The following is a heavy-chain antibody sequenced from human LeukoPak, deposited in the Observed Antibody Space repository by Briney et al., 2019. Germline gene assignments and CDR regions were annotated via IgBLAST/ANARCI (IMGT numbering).Heavy chain of an antibody. CDR2: ISYDGSNK. Sequence: GGSLRLSCAASGFTFSSYAMHWVRQAPGKGLEWVAVISYDGSNKYYADSVKGRFTISRDNSKNTLYLQMNSLRAEDTAVYYCARDRRHCSGGSCYFASWFDPWGQGTLVTVSS. CDR1: GFTFSSYA. V-gene: IGHV3-30-3*01. CDR3: ARDRRHCSGGSCYFASWFDP. J-gene: IGHJ5*02. D-gene: IGHD2-15*01.